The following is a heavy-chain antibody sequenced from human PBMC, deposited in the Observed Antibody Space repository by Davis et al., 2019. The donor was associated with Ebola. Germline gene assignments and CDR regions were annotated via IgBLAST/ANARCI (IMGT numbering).Heavy chain of an antibody. Sequence: PSETLSLTCAVSGVSVTGNNWWTWVRQAPGKGLEWIGEIFHRGSANYNPSLRSRVTISMDKSKNDFYLRLIFVTAADTAVYYCARGHSNYNLWGQGILVTVSS. CDR1: GVSVTGNNW. J-gene: IGHJ5*02. D-gene: IGHD3-10*01. V-gene: IGHV4/OR15-8*01. CDR2: IFHRGSA. CDR3: ARGHSNYNL.